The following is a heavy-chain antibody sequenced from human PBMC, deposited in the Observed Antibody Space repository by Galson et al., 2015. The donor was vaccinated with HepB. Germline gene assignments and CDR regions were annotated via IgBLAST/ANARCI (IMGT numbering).Heavy chain of an antibody. CDR2: ISYDGSNK. CDR1: GFTFSSYA. Sequence: SLRLSCAASGFTFSSYAMHWVRQAPGKGLEWVAVISYDGSNKYYADSVKGRFTISRDNSKNTLYLQMNSLRAEDTAVYYCARGVLGYSGSYSFDYWGQGTLVTVSS. V-gene: IGHV3-30-3*01. CDR3: ARGVLGYSGSYSFDY. J-gene: IGHJ4*02. D-gene: IGHD1-26*01.